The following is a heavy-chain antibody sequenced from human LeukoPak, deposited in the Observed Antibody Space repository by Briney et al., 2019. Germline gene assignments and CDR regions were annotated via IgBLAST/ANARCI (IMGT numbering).Heavy chain of an antibody. Sequence: SETLSLTCTVSGGSISSYYWSWIRQPPGKGLEWIGYIYYIGSTNYNPSLKSRVTISVDTSKNQFSLKLSSVTAADTAVYYFARAYPAATFDYWGQGTLVTVSS. CDR2: IYYIGST. J-gene: IGHJ4*02. CDR1: GGSISSYY. D-gene: IGHD2-2*01. CDR3: ARAYPAATFDY. V-gene: IGHV4-59*01.